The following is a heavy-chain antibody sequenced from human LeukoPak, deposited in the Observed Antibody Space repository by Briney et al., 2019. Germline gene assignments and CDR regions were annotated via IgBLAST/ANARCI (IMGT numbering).Heavy chain of an antibody. CDR3: AKDRATSGFDAFDI. CDR2: ISWNSGSI. J-gene: IGHJ3*02. D-gene: IGHD1-26*01. V-gene: IGHV3-9*03. Sequence: PGGSLRLSCAASGFTFDDYAMHWVRQAPGKGLEWVSGISWNSGSIGYADSVKGRFTICRDNAKNSLYLQMNSLRAEDMALYYCAKDRATSGFDAFDIWGQGTMVTVSS. CDR1: GFTFDDYA.